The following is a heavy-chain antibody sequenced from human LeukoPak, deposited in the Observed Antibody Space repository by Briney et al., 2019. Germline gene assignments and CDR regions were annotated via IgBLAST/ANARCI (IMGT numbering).Heavy chain of an antibody. J-gene: IGHJ6*02. CDR3: TTGIAAAGTVRQYYYGMDV. V-gene: IGHV3-15*01. CDR1: GFTFSNAW. Sequence: GGSLSLSCAASGFTFSNAWMSWVRQAPGKGLEWVGRIKTGTNGGTTDYAAPVKGRFTISRDDSKNTLYLQMNSLKTEDTAVYYCTTGIAAAGTVRQYYYGMDVWGQGTTVTVSS. D-gene: IGHD6-13*01. CDR2: IKTGTNGGTT.